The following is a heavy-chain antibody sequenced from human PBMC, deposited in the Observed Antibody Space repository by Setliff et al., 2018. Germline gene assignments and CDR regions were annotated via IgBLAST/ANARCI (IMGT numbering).Heavy chain of an antibody. CDR1: GGTFSSYA. CDR3: ARATYYYDSSGYFLDAFDI. Sequence: SVKVSCKTSGGTFSSYAISWVRQAPGQGLEWMGGIIPIFGTANYAQKFQGRVTITTDESTSTAYMELSSLRSEDTAVYYCARATYYYDSSGYFLDAFDIWGQGTMVTVSS. D-gene: IGHD3-22*01. V-gene: IGHV1-69*05. J-gene: IGHJ3*02. CDR2: IIPIFGTA.